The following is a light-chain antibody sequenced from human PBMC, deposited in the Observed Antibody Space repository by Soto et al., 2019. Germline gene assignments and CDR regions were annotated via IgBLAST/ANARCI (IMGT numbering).Light chain of an antibody. CDR3: NSYAGSTTQYI. V-gene: IGLV2-14*03. J-gene: IGLJ7*01. CDR2: DVS. CDR1: SSDVGAYNY. Sequence: QSALTQPASVSGSPGQSITISCTGTSSDVGAYNYVSWYQQHPGRAPKLMIYDVSNRPSGVSNRFSGSKSGNTASLTISGLQAEDEADYYCNSYAGSTTQYIFGAGTQLTVL.